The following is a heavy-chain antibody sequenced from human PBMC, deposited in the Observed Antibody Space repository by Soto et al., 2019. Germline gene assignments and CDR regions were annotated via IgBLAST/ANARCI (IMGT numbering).Heavy chain of an antibody. Sequence: EVQLVESGGGLVQPGGSLRLSCAASGFTSRSFWMSWVRQAPGKGLQWVANIKQDGSERYYVDSVKGRFTISRDRATNSQYLQMNSLRVEDTAVYYCGGGGDWGQGTLVTVSS. CDR3: GGGGD. CDR1: GFTSRSFW. J-gene: IGHJ4*02. V-gene: IGHV3-7*01. D-gene: IGHD2-15*01. CDR2: IKQDGSER.